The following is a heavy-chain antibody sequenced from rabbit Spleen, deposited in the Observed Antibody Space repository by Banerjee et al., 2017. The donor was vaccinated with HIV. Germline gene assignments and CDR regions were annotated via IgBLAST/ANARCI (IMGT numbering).Heavy chain of an antibody. D-gene: IGHD1-1*01. CDR1: GFDLSSYDY. CDR3: ARNYVNVFDP. Sequence: QSLEESGGDLVKPGASLTLTCTASGFDLSSYDYMCWVRQAPGKGLEWIACIDSGSRTYYTSWAKGRFTISKTPSTTVTLQMTSLTVADTATYFCARNYVNVFDPWGPGTLVTVS. J-gene: IGHJ2*01. CDR2: IDSGSRT. V-gene: IGHV1S40*01.